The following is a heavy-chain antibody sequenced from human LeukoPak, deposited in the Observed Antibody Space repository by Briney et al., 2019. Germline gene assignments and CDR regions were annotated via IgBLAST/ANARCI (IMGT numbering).Heavy chain of an antibody. CDR3: ASVPCSGGSCYSETYYYYGMDV. V-gene: IGHV1-8*03. D-gene: IGHD2-15*01. CDR2: MNPNSGNT. J-gene: IGHJ6*02. CDR1: GYTFTSYD. Sequence: ASVKVSCKASGYTFTSYDINWVRQATGQGLEWMGWMNPNSGNTGYAQKFQGRVTITRNTSISTAYMELSSLRSEDTAVYYCASVPCSGGSCYSETYYYYGMDVWGQGTTVTVSS.